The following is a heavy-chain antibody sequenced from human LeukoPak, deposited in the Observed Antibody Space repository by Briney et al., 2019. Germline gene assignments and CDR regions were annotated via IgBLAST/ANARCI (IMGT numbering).Heavy chain of an antibody. Sequence: GASVKVSCKASGYSFTAYYIHWVRQAPGQGLEWMGWINPNSGDTNYAQKFQGRVTMTRDTSISTAYMELSRLRSDDTAVYYCARNFYFDSSGYYHYWGQGTLVTVSS. J-gene: IGHJ4*02. CDR3: ARNFYFDSSGYYHY. D-gene: IGHD3-22*01. CDR1: GYSFTAYY. V-gene: IGHV1-2*02. CDR2: INPNSGDT.